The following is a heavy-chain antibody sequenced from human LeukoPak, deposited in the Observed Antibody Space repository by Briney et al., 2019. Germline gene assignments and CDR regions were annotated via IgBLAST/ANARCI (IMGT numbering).Heavy chain of an antibody. J-gene: IGHJ4*02. D-gene: IGHD2-15*01. CDR1: GFTFSSYS. V-gene: IGHV3-21*01. CDR2: ISSSSSYI. Sequence: SGGSLRLSCAASGFTFSSYSMNWVRQAPGKGLEWVSSISSSSSYIYYADSVKGRFTISRDNAKNSLYLQMNSLRAEDTAVYYCARDICSGGSCYFDYWGQGTLVTVSS. CDR3: ARDICSGGSCYFDY.